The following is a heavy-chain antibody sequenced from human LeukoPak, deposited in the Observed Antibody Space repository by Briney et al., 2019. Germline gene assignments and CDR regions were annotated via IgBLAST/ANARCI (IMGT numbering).Heavy chain of an antibody. Sequence: ASVKVSCKASGYTFTGYYMHWVRQAPGQGLEWMGWINPNSGGTNYAQKFQGRVTMTRDTSISTAYMELSRLRSDDTAVYYCARSGANRLRLGELSFYDAFDIWGQGTMVTVSS. CDR1: GYTFTGYY. CDR2: INPNSGGT. D-gene: IGHD3-16*02. V-gene: IGHV1-2*02. J-gene: IGHJ3*02. CDR3: ARSGANRLRLGELSFYDAFDI.